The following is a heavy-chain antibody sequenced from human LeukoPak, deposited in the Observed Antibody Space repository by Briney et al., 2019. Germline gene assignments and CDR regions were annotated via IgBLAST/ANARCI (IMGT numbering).Heavy chain of an antibody. Sequence: GGSLRLSCAASGFTFSSYSMNWVRQAPGKGLEWVSSISSSINYIYYADSVKGQFTISRDNAKNSLYLQMNSLRAEDTALYYCARSGGSFYDYWGQGTLVTVSS. CDR3: ARSGGSFYDY. J-gene: IGHJ4*02. CDR1: GFTFSSYS. D-gene: IGHD2-15*01. CDR2: ISSSINYI. V-gene: IGHV3-21*01.